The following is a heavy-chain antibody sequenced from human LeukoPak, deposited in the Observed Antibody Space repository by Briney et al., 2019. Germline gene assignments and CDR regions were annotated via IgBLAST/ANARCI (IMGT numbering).Heavy chain of an antibody. Sequence: ASVKVSCKASGYTFTSYYMHWVRQAPGQGLEWMGIVNPSGGSTSYAQKFQGRVTMTRDTSTSTVYMELSSLRSEDTAVYYCARYSPDGLPFDPWGQGTLVTVSS. V-gene: IGHV1-46*01. J-gene: IGHJ5*02. CDR1: GYTFTSYY. CDR2: VNPSGGST. CDR3: ARYSPDGLPFDP. D-gene: IGHD5-24*01.